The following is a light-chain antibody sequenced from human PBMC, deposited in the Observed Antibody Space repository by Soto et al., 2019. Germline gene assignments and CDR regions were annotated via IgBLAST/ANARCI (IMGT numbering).Light chain of an antibody. Sequence: DIVLTQSPATLSVSPGKRATLSCRASQSVSSNLAWYQHKPGQAPRLLIFAASTRAIGIPARFSGSGSGTEFTLVISSLQSEDFAVYYCLHYNNWPSLTFGGGTKVDIK. CDR1: QSVSSN. V-gene: IGKV3-15*01. CDR2: AAS. J-gene: IGKJ4*01. CDR3: LHYNNWPSLT.